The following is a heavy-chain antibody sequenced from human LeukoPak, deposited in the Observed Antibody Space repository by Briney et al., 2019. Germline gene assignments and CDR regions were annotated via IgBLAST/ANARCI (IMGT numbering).Heavy chain of an antibody. J-gene: IGHJ4*02. CDR1: GFTFSSYS. Sequence: GGSLRLSCAASGFTFSSYSMNWVRQAPGKGLEWVSYISSSSSTIYYADSVKGRFTISRDNAKNTLYLQMNSLRAEDTAVYYCARETDYLDNLLGELDYWGQGTLVTVSS. CDR2: ISSSSSTI. CDR3: ARETDYLDNLLGELDY. D-gene: IGHD3-10*01. V-gene: IGHV3-48*01.